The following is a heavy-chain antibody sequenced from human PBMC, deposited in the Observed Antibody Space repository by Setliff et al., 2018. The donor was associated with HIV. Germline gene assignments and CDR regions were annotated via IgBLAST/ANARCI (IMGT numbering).Heavy chain of an antibody. D-gene: IGHD6-13*01. J-gene: IGHJ5*02. CDR2: NFNSGST. V-gene: IGHV4-59*08. CDR3: AGQHGSSWRFDP. CDR1: GGSISSYF. Sequence: SETLSLTCTVSGGSISSYFWSWVRQSPGKGLEWIGYNFNSGSTNYNPSLKSRVTTSVDMSKNQFSLRLDSVTAADTAVYYCAGQHGSSWRFDPWGQGTLVTVSS.